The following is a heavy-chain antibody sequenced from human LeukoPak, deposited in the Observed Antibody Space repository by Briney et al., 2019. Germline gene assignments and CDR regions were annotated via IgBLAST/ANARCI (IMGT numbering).Heavy chain of an antibody. V-gene: IGHV3-23*01. CDR3: AKFFRDAKNPPFAY. CDR2: IGSSGGST. J-gene: IGHJ4*02. D-gene: IGHD2-2*01. CDR1: GFTFSNYA. Sequence: PGGSLRLSCAASGFTFSNYAMNWVRQAPGKGLEWVSTIGSSGGSTYYADSVKGRFTISRDNSKNTLYLQMNSLRAEDTAVYYCAKFFRDAKNPPFAYGAREPLVPFP.